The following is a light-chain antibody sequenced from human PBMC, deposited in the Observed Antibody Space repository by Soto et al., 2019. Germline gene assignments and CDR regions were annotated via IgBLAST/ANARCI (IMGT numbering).Light chain of an antibody. CDR3: QQYGGALPLT. J-gene: IGKJ4*01. CDR1: ETLSSSY. V-gene: IGKV3-20*01. Sequence: EIVVTQSPGTLSLSPGEGATLSCRASETLSSSYLHWYQQKPGQAPRLIIFGASNRATGIPGRISGSASGTGFTRTLRRLESEDFAVYDCQQYGGALPLTVGGGTRVE. CDR2: GAS.